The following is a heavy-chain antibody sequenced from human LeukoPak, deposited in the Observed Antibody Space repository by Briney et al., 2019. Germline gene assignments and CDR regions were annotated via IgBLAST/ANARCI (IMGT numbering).Heavy chain of an antibody. J-gene: IGHJ4*02. CDR2: ISGSGAGT. CDR3: AKEVTTPYFDY. CDR1: GFTFSSSA. V-gene: IGHV3-23*01. Sequence: TRGCLRLSCAPPGFTFSSSAMSWVCQAPRKRLEWVAGISGSGAGTYYADSVKGRFTISRDNSKNTLYLQMNSLRAEDTAVYYCAKEVTTPYFDYWGQGSLVTVSS. D-gene: IGHD4-17*01.